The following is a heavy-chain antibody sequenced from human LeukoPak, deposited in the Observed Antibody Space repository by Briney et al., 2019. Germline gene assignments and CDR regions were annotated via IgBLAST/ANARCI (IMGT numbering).Heavy chain of an antibody. CDR1: GGSFSGYY. CDR3: ARVPLRFYDRMRGKYFDY. CDR2: INHSGST. D-gene: IGHD3-22*01. J-gene: IGHJ4*02. V-gene: IGHV4-34*01. Sequence: SETLSLTCAVYGGSFSGYYRSWIRQPPGKGLEWIGEINHSGSTNYNPSLKSRVTISVDTSKNQFSLKLSSVTAADTAVYYCARVPLRFYDRMRGKYFDYWGQGTLVTVSS.